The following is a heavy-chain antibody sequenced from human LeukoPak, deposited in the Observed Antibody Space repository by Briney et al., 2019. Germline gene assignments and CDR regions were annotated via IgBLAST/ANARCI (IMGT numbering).Heavy chain of an antibody. Sequence: GGSLRLSCAASGFTFDDYTMHWVRQAPGKGLEWVSLISWDGGSTYYADSVKGRFTISRDNSKNSLYLQMNSLRTEDTALYYCAKPPRRYSSSSGYFDYWGQGTLVTVSS. CDR2: ISWDGGST. CDR3: AKPPRRYSSSSGYFDY. CDR1: GFTFDDYT. V-gene: IGHV3-43*01. J-gene: IGHJ4*02. D-gene: IGHD6-6*01.